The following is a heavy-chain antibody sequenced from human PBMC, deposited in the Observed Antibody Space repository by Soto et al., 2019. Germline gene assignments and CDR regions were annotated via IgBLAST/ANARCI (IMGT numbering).Heavy chain of an antibody. Sequence: QVQLVQSGAEVVQPGATVKVSCKASGYAFSNNYMHWIRQAPGQGLEWMGIINPSGGSTSYSERFQGRGTMTSDTSTATDYLEVRGLRPEDTAVYYWGREGSYYFDSRVDSWGQGTLVTVSS. V-gene: IGHV1-46*01. CDR2: INPSGGST. J-gene: IGHJ4*02. CDR1: GYAFSNNY. D-gene: IGHD3-22*01. CDR3: GREGSYYFDSRVDS.